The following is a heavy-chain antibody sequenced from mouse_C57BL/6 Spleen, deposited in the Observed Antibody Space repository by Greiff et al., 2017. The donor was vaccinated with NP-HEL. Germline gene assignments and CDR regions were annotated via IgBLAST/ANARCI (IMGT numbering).Heavy chain of an antibody. CDR3: ARGGYGYAMDY. CDR2: INPSTGGT. Sequence: EVQLVESGPELVKPGASVKISCKASGYSFTGYYMNWVKQSPEKSLEWIGEINPSTGGTTYNQKFKAKATLTVDKSSSTAYMQLKSLTSEDSAVYYCARGGYGYAMDYWGQGTSVTVSS. D-gene: IGHD3-1*01. V-gene: IGHV1-42*01. J-gene: IGHJ4*01. CDR1: GYSFTGYY.